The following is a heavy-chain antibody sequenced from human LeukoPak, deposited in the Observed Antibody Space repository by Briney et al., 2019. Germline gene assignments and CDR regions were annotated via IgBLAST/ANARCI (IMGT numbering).Heavy chain of an antibody. CDR3: ARHYIPKSFFDY. D-gene: IGHD3-10*01. V-gene: IGHV4-59*08. Sequence: SETLSLTCTVSGGSISSYYWSWIRQPPGKGLEWIGYIYYSGSTNYNPSLKSRVTISVDTSKNQFSLKLSSVTAADTAVYYCARHYIPKSFFDYWGQGTLVTVSS. CDR2: IYYSGST. CDR1: GGSISSYY. J-gene: IGHJ4*02.